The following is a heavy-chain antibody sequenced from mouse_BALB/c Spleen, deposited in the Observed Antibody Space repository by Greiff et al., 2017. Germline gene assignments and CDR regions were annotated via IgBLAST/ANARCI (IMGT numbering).Heavy chain of an antibody. D-gene: IGHD1-1*01. V-gene: IGHV3-2*02. CDR2: ISYSGST. Sequence: EVQLVESGPGLVKPSQSLSLTCTVTGYSITSDYAWNWIRQFPGNKLEWMGYISYSGSTSYNPSLKSRISITRDTSKNQFFLQLNSVTTEDTATYYCARKSYYYGSSDYWGQGTTLTVAS. CDR1: GYSITSDYA. CDR3: ARKSYYYGSSDY. J-gene: IGHJ2*01.